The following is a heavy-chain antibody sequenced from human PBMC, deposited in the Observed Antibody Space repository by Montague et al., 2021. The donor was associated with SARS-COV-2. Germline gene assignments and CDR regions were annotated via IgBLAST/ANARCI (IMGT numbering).Heavy chain of an antibody. CDR2: SRRT. Sequence: SRRTYYNPSLKSRVTISVDTPNNHFSLKLSSVTAADTAMYYCAREMDRYYYMDSWGKGTSISVSS. CDR3: AREMDRYYYMDS. D-gene: IGHD3/OR15-3a*01. V-gene: IGHV4-30-2*04. J-gene: IGHJ6*03.